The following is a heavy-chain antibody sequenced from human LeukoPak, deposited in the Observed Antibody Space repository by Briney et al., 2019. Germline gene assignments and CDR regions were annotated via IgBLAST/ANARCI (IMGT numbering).Heavy chain of an antibody. V-gene: IGHV3-74*01. J-gene: IGHJ4*02. D-gene: IGHD3-16*01. Sequence: GGSLRLFCAASGFTFTNYWMHWVRQAPGKGLAWVSRINSDGHTTTYADSVKGRFTISRDNAKNTLYLQMNSLRAEDTAVYYCARGGVDYWGQGTLVTVSS. CDR2: INSDGHTT. CDR3: ARGGVDY. CDR1: GFTFTNYW.